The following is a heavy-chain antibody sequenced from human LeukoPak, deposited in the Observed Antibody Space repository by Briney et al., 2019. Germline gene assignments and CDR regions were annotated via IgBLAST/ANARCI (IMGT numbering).Heavy chain of an antibody. V-gene: IGHV3-30*02. CDR3: AKGDKMLTWRRTYNRFDP. D-gene: IGHD3-16*01. CDR1: GFTFSSFE. Sequence: GGSLRLSCAASGFTFSSFEIHWVRQPQGKGLDWVAFIHHDGSNKYYADSVRGRFTISRDNSKNTLYLQMNSLRAEDTAVYLCAKGDKMLTWRRTYNRFDPWGQGTLVTVSS. CDR2: IHHDGSNK. J-gene: IGHJ5*02.